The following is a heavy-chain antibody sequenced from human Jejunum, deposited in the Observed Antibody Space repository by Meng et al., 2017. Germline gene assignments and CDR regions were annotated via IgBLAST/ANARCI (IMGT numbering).Heavy chain of an antibody. V-gene: IGHV4-34*01. Sequence: QVRVQEWGQGPVKPSETLSLTCAVYGGSFSDYDWSWIRQPPGQGLEWIGEIHYSGSTKYNPSLKSRVTILVDTSRNQFSLKLSSVTAADTAVYYCAGGRHFAWGTDDYWGQGTLVTVSS. J-gene: IGHJ4*02. CDR3: AGGRHFAWGTDDY. CDR2: IHYSGST. CDR1: GGSFSDYD. D-gene: IGHD3-16*01.